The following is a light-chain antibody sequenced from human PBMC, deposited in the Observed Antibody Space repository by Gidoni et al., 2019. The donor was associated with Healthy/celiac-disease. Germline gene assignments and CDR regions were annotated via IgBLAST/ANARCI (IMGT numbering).Light chain of an antibody. CDR2: GKN. CDR3: NSRDSSSNQVV. Sequence: PAVSVSLGQTVRITCQGDTLRSYYASWYQQKSGQAPVLVIYGKNNRPSGIPDRFSGSSSGNTASLTITRAQAEDEADYYCNSRDSSSNQVVFGGGTKLTVL. J-gene: IGLJ2*01. CDR1: TLRSYY. V-gene: IGLV3-19*01.